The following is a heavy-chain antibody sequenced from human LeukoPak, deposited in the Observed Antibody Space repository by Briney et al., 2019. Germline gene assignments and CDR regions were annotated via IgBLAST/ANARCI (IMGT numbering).Heavy chain of an antibody. CDR3: ASGGATSYYYYGMDV. Sequence: GGSLRLSCAASGFTFSSYSMNWVRQAPGKGLEWVSSISSSSSYIYYADSVKGRFTISRDNAKNSLYLQMNSLRAEDTAVYYCASGGATSYYYYGMDVWGQGTTVTVFS. D-gene: IGHD1-26*01. V-gene: IGHV3-21*01. CDR2: ISSSSSYI. J-gene: IGHJ6*02. CDR1: GFTFSSYS.